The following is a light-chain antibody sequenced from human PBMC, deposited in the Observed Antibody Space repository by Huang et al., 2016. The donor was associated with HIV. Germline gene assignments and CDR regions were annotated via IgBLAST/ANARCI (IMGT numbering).Light chain of an antibody. J-gene: IGKJ1*01. Sequence: DIQMTQSPSSVSASVGDRLTITCRASQNIRTFLNWYQQKPGKAPQVLIHSASSLHTGVPSRFSGSGSGTDFTLTISNLQPGDFATYYCQQSYNNPRTFGQGTKVEIK. CDR1: QNIRTF. CDR3: QQSYNNPRT. V-gene: IGKV1-39*01. CDR2: SAS.